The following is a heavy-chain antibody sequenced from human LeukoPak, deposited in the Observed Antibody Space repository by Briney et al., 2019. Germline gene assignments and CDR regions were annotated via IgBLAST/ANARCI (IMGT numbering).Heavy chain of an antibody. CDR3: ARVFDVVVPAAAGGWFDP. D-gene: IGHD2-2*01. CDR1: GGTFSSYA. J-gene: IGHJ5*02. V-gene: IGHV1-69*05. CDR2: VIPIFGTA. Sequence: SVKVSCKASGGTFSSYAISWVRQAPGQGLEWMGGVIPIFGTANYAQKFQGRVTITTDESTSTAYMELSSLRSEDTAVYYCARVFDVVVPAAAGGWFDPWGQGTLVTVSS.